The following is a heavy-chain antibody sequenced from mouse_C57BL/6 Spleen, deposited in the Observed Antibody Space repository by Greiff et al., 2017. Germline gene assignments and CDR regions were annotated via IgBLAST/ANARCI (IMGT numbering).Heavy chain of an antibody. Sequence: QVQLQQPGAELVMPGASVKLSCKASGYTFPSYWMHWVKQRPGQGLEWIGEIEPSDSYTNYHQKFKGKSTSTVDKSASTAYRQVNMLTSEDSAVYYGALYGSSPCWYFDVWGTGTTVTVSS. CDR1: GYTFPSYW. J-gene: IGHJ1*03. CDR2: IEPSDSYT. CDR3: ALYGSSPCWYFDV. D-gene: IGHD1-1*01. V-gene: IGHV1-69*01.